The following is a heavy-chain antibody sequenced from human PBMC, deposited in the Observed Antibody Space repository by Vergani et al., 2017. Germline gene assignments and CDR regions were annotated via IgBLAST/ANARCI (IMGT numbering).Heavy chain of an antibody. CDR3: AREKATIADDALKV. Sequence: QVQLVQSGAEVKKPGSSVKVSCKASGGPLNSFAISWVRQAPGQGLEWMGRIISMFGTSNYAQRFQGRVTITADESTSTAYMELSSLRFEDTAVYYCAREKATIADDALKVWGQGTMVTVS. CDR2: IISMFGTS. D-gene: IGHD5-24*01. CDR1: GGPLNSFA. V-gene: IGHV1-69*18. J-gene: IGHJ3*01.